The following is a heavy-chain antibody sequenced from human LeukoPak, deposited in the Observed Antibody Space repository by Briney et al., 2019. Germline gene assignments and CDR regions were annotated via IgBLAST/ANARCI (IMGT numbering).Heavy chain of an antibody. J-gene: IGHJ4*02. Sequence: PGGSLTLSCAASGFTFSSYAMSWVRQAPGKGLEWVANINEGENEKFYVDSVKGRMTIDRDNTKISLHLHMYRLRAEDTAVCYCARVGKNGWDFDHWGQGTLVTVSS. CDR2: INEGENEK. CDR1: GFTFSSYA. V-gene: IGHV3-7*01. D-gene: IGHD6-19*01. CDR3: ARVGKNGWDFDH.